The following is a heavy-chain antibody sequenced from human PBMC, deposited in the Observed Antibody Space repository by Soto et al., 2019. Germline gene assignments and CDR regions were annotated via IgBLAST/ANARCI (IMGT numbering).Heavy chain of an antibody. V-gene: IGHV4-59*01. CDR1: GGSISSYY. D-gene: IGHD3-3*01. CDR3: ASHYRRRGWEWSTEPLFDY. J-gene: IGHJ4*02. CDR2: IYYSGST. Sequence: QVQLQESGPGLVKPSETLSLTCTVSGGSISSYYWSWIRQPPGKGLEWIGYIYYSGSTNDNPSRRSRFTISVDMSKHQFSLKLSSVTAADTAVYYCASHYRRRGWEWSTEPLFDYWGQGTLVTVSS.